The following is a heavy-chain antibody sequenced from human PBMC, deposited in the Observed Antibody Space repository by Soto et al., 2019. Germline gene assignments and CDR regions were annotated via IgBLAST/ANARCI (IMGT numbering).Heavy chain of an antibody. CDR3: ARYCSSTSCSAVGYYYGMDV. Sequence: VASVKVSCKASGYTFTSYGISWVRQAPGQGLEWMGWISAYNGNTNYAQKLQGRVTMTTDTSTSTAYMELRSLRSDDTAVYYCARYCSSTSCSAVGYYYGMDVWGQGTTVTVSS. CDR1: GYTFTSYG. D-gene: IGHD2-2*01. CDR2: ISAYNGNT. V-gene: IGHV1-18*01. J-gene: IGHJ6*02.